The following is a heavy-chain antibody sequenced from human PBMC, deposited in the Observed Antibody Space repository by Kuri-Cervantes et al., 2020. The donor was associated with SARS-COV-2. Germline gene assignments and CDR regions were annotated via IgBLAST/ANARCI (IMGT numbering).Heavy chain of an antibody. Sequence: ASVKVSCKASGYTFTSYDINWVRQATGQGLEWMGWMNPNSGNTGYAQKLQERVTITKDMSTSSAYMELSSLRSEDTAVYYCAAYGGGKRAFDIWGQGTMVTVSS. CDR3: AAYGGGKRAFDI. V-gene: IGHV1-8*03. CDR1: GYTFTSYD. J-gene: IGHJ3*02. CDR2: MNPNSGNT. D-gene: IGHD4-23*01.